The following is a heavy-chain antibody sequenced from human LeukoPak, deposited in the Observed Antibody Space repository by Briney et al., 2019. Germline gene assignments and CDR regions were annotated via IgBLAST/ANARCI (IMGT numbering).Heavy chain of an antibody. V-gene: IGHV1-18*04. CDR3: ARSDYDILTGYFDY. D-gene: IGHD3-9*01. CDR1: GYTFTSYG. J-gene: IGHJ4*02. CDR2: ISAYNGNT. Sequence: ASVQVSCKASGYTFTSYGISWVRQAPGQGLEWMGWISAYNGNTNYAQKLQGRVTMTTDTSTSTAYMELRSLRSDDTAVYYCARSDYDILTGYFDYWGQGTLVTVSS.